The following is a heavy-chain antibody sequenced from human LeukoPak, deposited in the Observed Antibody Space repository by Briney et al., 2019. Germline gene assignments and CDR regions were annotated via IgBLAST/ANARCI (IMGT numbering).Heavy chain of an antibody. D-gene: IGHD3-10*01. V-gene: IGHV4-38-2*02. CDR3: ARDIGTYYYGSGSNDY. CDR1: GYSISSGYY. Sequence: NPSETLSLTCTVSGYSISSGYYWGWIRQPPGKGLEWIGSIYHSGSTYYNPSLKSRVTISVDTSKNQFSLKLSSVTAADTAVYYCARDIGTYYYGSGSNDYWGQGTLVTVSS. J-gene: IGHJ4*02. CDR2: IYHSGST.